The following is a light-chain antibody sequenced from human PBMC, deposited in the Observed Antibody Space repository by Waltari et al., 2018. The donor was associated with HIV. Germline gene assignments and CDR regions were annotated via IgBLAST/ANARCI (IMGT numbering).Light chain of an antibody. Sequence: VFPPSPATLSSSPGETATPSCTARLSVFNSSLAWYQQKPGQAPRLLIFDGTNRATGVPGRFSGSGSGTDFTLTISSLEPEDSGVYYCQQRSNWPRTFGQGTKLEI. CDR2: DGT. J-gene: IGKJ2*01. CDR1: LSVFNSS. CDR3: QQRSNWPRT. V-gene: IGKV3-11*01.